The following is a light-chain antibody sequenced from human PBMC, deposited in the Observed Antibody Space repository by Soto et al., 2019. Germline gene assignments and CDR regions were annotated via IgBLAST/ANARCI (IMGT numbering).Light chain of an antibody. CDR3: QQYNSYS. CDR1: ENISRW. V-gene: IGKV1-5*01. J-gene: IGKJ4*01. CDR2: DAS. Sequence: DIQMTQSPSTLPASVGDTVTITCRASENISRWLAWYQQKPGKAPKLLIYDASTLESGVPSRFSGRGSGTEFTLTISSLQPDDFATYYCQQYNSYSFGGGTKVDIK.